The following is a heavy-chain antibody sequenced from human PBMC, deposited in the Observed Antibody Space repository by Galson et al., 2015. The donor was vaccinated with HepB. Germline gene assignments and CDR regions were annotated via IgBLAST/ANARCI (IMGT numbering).Heavy chain of an antibody. CDR2: IIPILGIA. Sequence: SVKVSCKASGGTFSSYTISWVRQAPGQGLEWMGRIIPILGIANYAQKFQGRVTITADKSTSTAYMGLSSLRSEDTAVYYCARAGVGGSTFDYWGQGTLVTVSS. J-gene: IGHJ4*02. CDR1: GGTFSSYT. V-gene: IGHV1-69*02. CDR3: ARAGVGGSTFDY. D-gene: IGHD4-23*01.